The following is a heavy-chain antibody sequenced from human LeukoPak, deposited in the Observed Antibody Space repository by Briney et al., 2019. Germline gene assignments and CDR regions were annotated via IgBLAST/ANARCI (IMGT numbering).Heavy chain of an antibody. J-gene: IGHJ4*02. D-gene: IGHD4-17*01. CDR3: GTTVTTGRRY. CDR1: GFTFSSYS. CDR2: IKQDGSEK. Sequence: PGGSLRLSCAASGFTFSSYSMNWVRQAPGKGLEWVANIKQDGSEKYYVDSVKGRFTISRDNAKNSLYLQMSSLRAEDTAVYYCGTTVTTGRRYWGQGTLVTVSS. V-gene: IGHV3-7*01.